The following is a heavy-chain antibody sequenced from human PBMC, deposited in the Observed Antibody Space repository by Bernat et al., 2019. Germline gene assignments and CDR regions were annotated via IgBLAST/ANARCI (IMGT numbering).Heavy chain of an antibody. CDR1: GFTFSDYY. V-gene: IGHV3-11*05. Sequence: QVQLVESGGGLVKPGGSLRLSCAASGFTFSDYYMSWIRQAPGKGLDWVSYISSSSSYTNYADSVKGRFTISRDNAKTSLYLEMTSLGAEDTAVYYCARGTSTSAPYMDVWGKGTTVTVSS. J-gene: IGHJ6*03. CDR3: ARGTSTSAPYMDV. CDR2: ISSSSSYT.